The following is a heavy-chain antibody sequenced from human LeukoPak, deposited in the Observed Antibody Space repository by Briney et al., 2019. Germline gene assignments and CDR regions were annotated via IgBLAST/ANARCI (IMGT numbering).Heavy chain of an antibody. CDR2: ISGSGGST. D-gene: IGHD3-10*01. CDR3: AKIVGRTYFYGSGSYSLFFEF. J-gene: IGHJ4*02. Sequence: GGSLRLSCAASGFTFSSYAMSWVRQAPGKGLEWVSAISGSGGSTYYADSVKGRFTISRDNSKNTLYLQMNSLRAEDTAVYYCAKIVGRTYFYGSGSYSLFFEFWGQGTLVTVSS. V-gene: IGHV3-23*01. CDR1: GFTFSSYA.